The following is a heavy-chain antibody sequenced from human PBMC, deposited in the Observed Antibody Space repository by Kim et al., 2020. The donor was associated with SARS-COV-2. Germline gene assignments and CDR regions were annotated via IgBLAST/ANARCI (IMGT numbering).Heavy chain of an antibody. Sequence: YSQKFQGRVTITRDTSASTAYMELSSLISEDTAVYYCARDNRYSSSSLGYWGQGTLVTVSS. J-gene: IGHJ4*02. V-gene: IGHV1-3*01. D-gene: IGHD6-6*01. CDR3: ARDNRYSSSSLGY.